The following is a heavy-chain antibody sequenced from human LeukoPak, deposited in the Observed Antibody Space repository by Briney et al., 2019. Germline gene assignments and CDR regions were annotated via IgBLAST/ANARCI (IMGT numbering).Heavy chain of an antibody. CDR3: ARGENGYGDYDL. Sequence: GRSLRLSCAASGFTFSSYGMHWVRQAPGKGLEWVAVIWYDGSNKYYADSVKGRFTISRDNSKNTLYLQMNSLRAEDTAVYYCARGENGYGDYDLWGQGTLVTVSS. CDR2: IWYDGSNK. V-gene: IGHV3-33*01. CDR1: GFTFSSYG. J-gene: IGHJ5*02. D-gene: IGHD4-17*01.